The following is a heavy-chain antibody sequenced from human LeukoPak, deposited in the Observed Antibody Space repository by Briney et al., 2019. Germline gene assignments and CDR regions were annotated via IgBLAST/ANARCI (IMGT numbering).Heavy chain of an antibody. Sequence: PSQTLSLTCTVSGGSISSGFYYWTWIRQPAGKGLEWIVRIYTSGTTNYNPSLKNRVTISVDTSRNQFSLKLSSVTAADTAVYYCARATVTRDLDYWGQGTVVTVSS. CDR1: GGSISSGFYY. D-gene: IGHD4-17*01. CDR3: ARATVTRDLDY. J-gene: IGHJ4*02. V-gene: IGHV4-61*02. CDR2: IYTSGTT.